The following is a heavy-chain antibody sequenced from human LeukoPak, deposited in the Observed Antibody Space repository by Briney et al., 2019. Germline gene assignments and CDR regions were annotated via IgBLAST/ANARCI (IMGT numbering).Heavy chain of an antibody. CDR2: ISAYNGNT. D-gene: IGHD2-21*02. CDR3: ARSWRGDCYSY. Sequence: ASVKASSKPSRYTPSIDGISSGPQAPGQGLGGMGWISAYNGNTNYTPTPQGRVTMTTAKSTTTAYMELRSPRSDDTAVYYCARSWRGDCYSYWGQGTLVTVSS. CDR1: RYTPSIDG. J-gene: IGHJ4*02. V-gene: IGHV1-18*01.